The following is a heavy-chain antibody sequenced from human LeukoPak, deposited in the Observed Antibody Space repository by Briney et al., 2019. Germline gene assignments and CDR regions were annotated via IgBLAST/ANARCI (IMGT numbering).Heavy chain of an antibody. J-gene: IGHJ3*02. CDR1: GGSISSYY. CDR2: IYYSGST. CDR3: ARSLKSYAFDI. Sequence: SETLSPTCTVSGGSISSYYWSWIRQPPGKGLEWIGYIYYSGSTNYNPSLKSRVTISVDTSKNQFSLKLSSVTAADTAVYYCARSLKSYAFDIWGQGTMVTVSS. V-gene: IGHV4-59*08.